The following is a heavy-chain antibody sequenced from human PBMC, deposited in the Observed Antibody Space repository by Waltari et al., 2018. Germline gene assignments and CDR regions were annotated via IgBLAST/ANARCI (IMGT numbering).Heavy chain of an antibody. CDR1: GFTFSSYA. V-gene: IGHV3-23*01. Sequence: EVQLLESGGGLVQPGGSLRLSCAASGFTFSSYAMNWVRQAPGKGLEMGAASVGMGGSSYYEYSVKGRFTISRDNSKNTLYLQMNSLRADDTAVYYGSKGCSGVTCNSGEWGMDVWGQGTTVTVSS. CDR2: SVGMGGSS. CDR3: SKGCSGVTCNSGEWGMDV. D-gene: IGHD2-15*01. J-gene: IGHJ6*02.